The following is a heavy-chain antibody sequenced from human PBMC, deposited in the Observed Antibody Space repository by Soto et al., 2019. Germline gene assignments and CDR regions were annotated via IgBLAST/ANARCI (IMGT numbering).Heavy chain of an antibody. V-gene: IGHV3-23*01. CDR2: ISGSGGRT. J-gene: IGHJ4*02. CDR1: GFTFSSYA. CDR3: AKPTRNKLGITEDYFDY. Sequence: GGSLRLSCAASGFTFSSYAMSWVRQAPGKGLEWVSAISGSGGRTYYADSVKGRFTIARDNSKNTLYLQMNSLRAEDTAVYYCAKPTRNKLGITEDYFDYWGQGTLVTVSS. D-gene: IGHD7-27*01.